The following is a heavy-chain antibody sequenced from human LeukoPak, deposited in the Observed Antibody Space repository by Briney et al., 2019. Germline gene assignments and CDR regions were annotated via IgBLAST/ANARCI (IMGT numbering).Heavy chain of an antibody. D-gene: IGHD3-16*01. CDR1: GGSISSYY. Sequence: LSETLSLTCTVSGGSISSYYWSWIRQPPGKGLEWIGYFHNSGTSTYNPSLKSRVTISVDTSKNQFSLKLNSLTTADTAVYYCTRGAGWLIDYWGQGILVTVSS. CDR3: TRGAGWLIDY. J-gene: IGHJ4*02. V-gene: IGHV4-59*01. CDR2: FHNSGTS.